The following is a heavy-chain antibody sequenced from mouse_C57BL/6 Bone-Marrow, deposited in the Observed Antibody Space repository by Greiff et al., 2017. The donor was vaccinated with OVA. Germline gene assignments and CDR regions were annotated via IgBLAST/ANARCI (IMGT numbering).Heavy chain of an antibody. V-gene: IGHV3-8*01. J-gene: IGHJ1*03. D-gene: IGHD1-1*01. Sequence: EVMLVESGPGLAKPSQTLSLTCSVTGYSITSDYWNWIRKFPGNKLEYMGYISYSGSTYYNPSLKSRISITRDTSKNQYYLQLKSVTTEDTATYYCARGYYGSSYNWYFDVWGTGTTVTVSS. CDR3: ARGYYGSSYNWYFDV. CDR2: ISYSGST. CDR1: GYSITSDY.